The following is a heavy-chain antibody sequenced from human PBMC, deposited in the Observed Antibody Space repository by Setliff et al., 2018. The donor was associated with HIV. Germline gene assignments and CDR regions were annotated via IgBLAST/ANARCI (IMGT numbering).Heavy chain of an antibody. V-gene: IGHV3-30*02. CDR3: AKPPRPSSWPQYYFDY. J-gene: IGHJ4*02. CDR2: IRYDGTNK. CDR1: GFSFSSYG. D-gene: IGHD6-13*01. Sequence: GGSLRLSCAASGFSFSSYGMHWVRQAPGKGLEWVAFIRYDGTNKYYADSVTGRFTISRDDSKNTLYLQMNSLRAEDTAVYYCAKPPRPSSWPQYYFDYWGQGTLVTVSS.